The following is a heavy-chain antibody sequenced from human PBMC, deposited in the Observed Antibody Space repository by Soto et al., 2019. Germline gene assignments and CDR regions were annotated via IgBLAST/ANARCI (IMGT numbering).Heavy chain of an antibody. V-gene: IGHV1-3*01. CDR1: GYTFTSYA. CDR3: ARVPSRIVGATTVRSLDI. J-gene: IGHJ3*02. CDR2: INAGNGNT. Sequence: ASVKVSCKASGYTFTSYAMHWVRQAPGQRLEWMGWINAGNGNTKYSQKFQGRVTITRDTSASTAYMELRSLRSDDTAVYYCARVPSRIVGATTVRSLDIWGQGTMVTVSS. D-gene: IGHD1-26*01.